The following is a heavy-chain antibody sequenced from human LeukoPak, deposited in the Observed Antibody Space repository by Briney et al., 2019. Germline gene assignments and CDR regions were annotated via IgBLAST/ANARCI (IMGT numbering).Heavy chain of an antibody. Sequence: GGSLRLSCEASGIIFSIYAMNWVRQAPGKGVEWVSSINTGGATYHADSVKGRFTISRDNSKNTLYLQMNSLTDEDTAIYYCATSPVSAAGLQPNFDHWGQGTLVTVSS. D-gene: IGHD5-24*01. J-gene: IGHJ4*02. V-gene: IGHV3-23*01. CDR3: ATSPVSAAGLQPNFDH. CDR2: INTGGAT. CDR1: GIIFSIYA.